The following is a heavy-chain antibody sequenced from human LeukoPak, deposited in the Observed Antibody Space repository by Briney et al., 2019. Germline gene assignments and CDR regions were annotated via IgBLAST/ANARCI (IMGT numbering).Heavy chain of an antibody. CDR3: ATRVGLVGATTLAAFDI. Sequence: GGSLRLSCAASGFTFSSYSMNWVRQAPGKGLEWVSSISSSSSYIYYADSVKGRFTISRDNAKNSLYLQMNSLRAEDTAVYYCATRVGLVGATTLAAFDIWGQGTMVTVSS. CDR2: ISSSSSYI. V-gene: IGHV3-21*01. D-gene: IGHD1-26*01. J-gene: IGHJ3*02. CDR1: GFTFSSYS.